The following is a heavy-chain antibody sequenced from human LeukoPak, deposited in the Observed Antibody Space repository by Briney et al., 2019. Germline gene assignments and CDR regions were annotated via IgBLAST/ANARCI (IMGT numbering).Heavy chain of an antibody. CDR2: IYYSGST. V-gene: IGHV4-59*08. CDR1: GGSISSYY. CDR3: ARGAYDSSGYYYYYYGMDV. Sequence: KPSETLSLTCTVSGGSISSYYWSWIRQPPGKGLEWIGYIYYSGSTNYNPSLKSRVTISVDTSKSQFSLKLSPVTAADTAVYYCARGAYDSSGYYYYYYGMDVWGQGTTVTVSS. J-gene: IGHJ6*02. D-gene: IGHD3-22*01.